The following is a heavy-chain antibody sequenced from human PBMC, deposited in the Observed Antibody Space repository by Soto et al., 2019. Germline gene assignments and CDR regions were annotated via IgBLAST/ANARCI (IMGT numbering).Heavy chain of an antibody. CDR3: AKAPRSIFGVVRWFDP. V-gene: IGHV1-8*01. D-gene: IGHD3-3*01. CDR1: GYTFTSYD. J-gene: IGHJ5*02. Sequence: ASVKVSCKASGYTFTSYDINWVRQATGQGLEWMGWMNPNSGNTGYAQKFQGRVTMTRNTSISTAYMELSSLRSEDTAVYYCAKAPRSIFGVVRWFDPWGQGTLVTVSS. CDR2: MNPNSGNT.